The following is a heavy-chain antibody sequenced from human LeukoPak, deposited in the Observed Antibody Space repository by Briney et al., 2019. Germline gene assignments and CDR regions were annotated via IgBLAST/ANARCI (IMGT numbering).Heavy chain of an antibody. CDR1: GYTLTELS. CDR2: FDPEDGET. J-gene: IGHJ5*02. D-gene: IGHD3-9*01. Sequence: ASVKVSCKVSGYTLTELSMHCVRQAPGKGLEWMGGFDPEDGETIYAQKFQGRVTMTEDTSTDTAYMELSSLRSEDTAVYYCATGGLRYFGVFDPWGQGTLVTVSS. V-gene: IGHV1-24*01. CDR3: ATGGLRYFGVFDP.